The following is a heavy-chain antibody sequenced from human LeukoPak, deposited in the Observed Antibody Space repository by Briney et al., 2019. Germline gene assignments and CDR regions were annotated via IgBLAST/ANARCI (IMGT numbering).Heavy chain of an antibody. CDR1: GFTFSSYA. J-gene: IGHJ5*02. V-gene: IGHV3-23*01. Sequence: PGGSLRLSCAASGFTFSSYAMSWVRQAPGKGLEWVSAISGSGGSTYYADSVKGRFTISRDNSKNTLYLQMNSLRAEDTAVYYCARGGYDFWSGYRLGDPNWFDPWGQGTLVTVSS. CDR2: ISGSGGST. CDR3: ARGGYDFWSGYRLGDPNWFDP. D-gene: IGHD3-3*01.